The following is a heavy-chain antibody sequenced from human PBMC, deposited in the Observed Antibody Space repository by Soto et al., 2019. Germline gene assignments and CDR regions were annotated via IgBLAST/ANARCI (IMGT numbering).Heavy chain of an antibody. CDR2: ISSSGNTV. D-gene: IGHD2-2*01. CDR3: VRYCSTTLCNGVATRTFDY. Sequence: VGSLRLSCAASRFTFSTYEMNWVRQAPGKGLEWVSYISSSGNTVYYADSVEGRFTISRDNTRNSLYLQMNSLRDEDTALYYCVRYCSTTLCNGVATRTFDYWGQGTLVTVSS. CDR1: RFTFSTYE. J-gene: IGHJ4*02. V-gene: IGHV3-48*03.